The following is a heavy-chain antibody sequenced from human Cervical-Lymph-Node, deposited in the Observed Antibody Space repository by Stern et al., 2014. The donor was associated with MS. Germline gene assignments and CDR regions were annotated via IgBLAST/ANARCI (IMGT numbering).Heavy chain of an antibody. V-gene: IGHV4-61*02. J-gene: IGHJ4*02. CDR3: ARDRVGTSNFDS. D-gene: IGHD4-23*01. CDR2: IYTRGTP. CDR1: GGSINSNSYY. Sequence: VQLVESGPGLVKPSQTLSLTCTVSGGSINSNSYYWSWLRQPTGKGLEWIGRIYTRGTPTSNPSQRSGATIPLDTSKNHFPGRRSFGPAADTAVYYCARDRVGTSNFDSWGQGTLVTVSS.